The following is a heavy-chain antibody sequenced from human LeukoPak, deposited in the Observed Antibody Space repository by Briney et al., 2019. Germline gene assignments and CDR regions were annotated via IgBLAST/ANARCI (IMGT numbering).Heavy chain of an antibody. CDR1: GVSISSYY. V-gene: IGHV4-4*07. D-gene: IGHD3-22*01. CDR3: ARDRYYYDSSGYYYFDY. J-gene: IGHJ4*02. CDR2: IYTSGST. Sequence: PSETLSLTCTVSGVSISSYYWSWIRQPAGKGLEWIGRIYTSGSTNYNPSLKSRVTMSVDTSKNQFSLKLSSVTAADTAVYYCARDRYYYDSSGYYYFDYWGQGTLVTVSS.